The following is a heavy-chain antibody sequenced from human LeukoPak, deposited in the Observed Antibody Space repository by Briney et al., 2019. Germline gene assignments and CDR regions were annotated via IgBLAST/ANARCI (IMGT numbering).Heavy chain of an antibody. D-gene: IGHD3-22*01. V-gene: IGHV3-64D*06. Sequence: PGGSLRLSCSASGFTFSSYAMHWVRQAPGKGLEYVSAISSNGGSTYYADSVKGRFTISRDNSKNTLYLQMSSLRAEDTAVYYCARGLTSYYDSSGYWGGQGTLVTVSS. CDR2: ISSNGGST. CDR3: ARGLTSYYDSSGYW. J-gene: IGHJ4*02. CDR1: GFTFSSYA.